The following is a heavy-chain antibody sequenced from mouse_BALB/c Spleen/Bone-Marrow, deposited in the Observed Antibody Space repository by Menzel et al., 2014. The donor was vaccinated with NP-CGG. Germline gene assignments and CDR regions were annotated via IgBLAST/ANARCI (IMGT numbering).Heavy chain of an antibody. J-gene: IGHJ2*01. CDR2: INPGSGGT. D-gene: IGHD1-1*01. CDR3: ARGITTGYFDY. CDR1: GYAFTNYL. Sequence: VQLQQSGAELVRPGTSVKVSCKASGYAFTNYLIEWVKQRPGQGLEWIGVINPGSGGTNYNEKFKGKATLTADKSSSNAYMQLSSLTSDDSAVYFCARGITTGYFDYWGQGTTLTVSS. V-gene: IGHV1-54*01.